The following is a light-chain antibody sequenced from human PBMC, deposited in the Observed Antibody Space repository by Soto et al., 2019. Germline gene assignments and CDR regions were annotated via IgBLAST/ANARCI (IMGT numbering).Light chain of an antibody. CDR3: GSITRSSTSV. V-gene: IGLV2-14*01. Sequence: QSVLTQPPSVSGAPGQSITISCTGTRSDVGGFEYVSWYQHQPGKAPKLIIYDVTKRPSGVSNRFSGSKSGNTASLTISGIQAEDEGDYYCGSITRSSTSVFGTGTKVTVL. CDR2: DVT. CDR1: RSDVGGFEY. J-gene: IGLJ1*01.